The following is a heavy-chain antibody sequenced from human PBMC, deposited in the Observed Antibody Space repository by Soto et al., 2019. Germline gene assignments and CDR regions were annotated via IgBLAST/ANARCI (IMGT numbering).Heavy chain of an antibody. CDR3: ARHRAACYSEYFQL. V-gene: IGHV3-7*01. D-gene: IGHD6-13*01. CDR1: GFTFSSYW. CDR2: IKQDGSEK. Sequence: GGSLRLSCAASGFTFSSYWMSWVRQAPGKGLEWVANIKQDGSEKYYVDSVKGRFTISRDNAKNSLYLQMNSLRAEDTAVYYCARHRAACYSEYFQLWGQGTPVTVSS. J-gene: IGHJ1*01.